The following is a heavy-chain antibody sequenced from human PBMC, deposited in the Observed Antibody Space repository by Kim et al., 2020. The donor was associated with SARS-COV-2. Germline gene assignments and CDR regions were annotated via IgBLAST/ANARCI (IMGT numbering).Heavy chain of an antibody. CDR3: ARDLGKYSTFFDY. D-gene: IGHD1-26*01. V-gene: IGHV4-31*02. Sequence: YNPSLKSRVTISVDTSKNQFSLKLSSVTAADTAVYYCARDLGKYSTFFDYWGQGTLVTVSS. J-gene: IGHJ4*02.